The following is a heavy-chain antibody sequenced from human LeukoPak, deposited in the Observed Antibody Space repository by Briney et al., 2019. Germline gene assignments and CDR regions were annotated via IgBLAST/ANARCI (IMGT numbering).Heavy chain of an antibody. CDR1: GGSTSSYY. CDR3: ARHSTRGLQLKS. V-gene: IGHV4-59*08. CDR2: IYYSGRT. J-gene: IGHJ5*02. D-gene: IGHD5-24*01. Sequence: SETLSLNCTVSGGSTSSYYWSWIRQPPGRGLEWIGQIYYSGRTDYNPSLKSRVTISVDTSKNQFSLKLSSVTAADTAVYYCARHSTRGLQLKSWGQGTLVTVSS.